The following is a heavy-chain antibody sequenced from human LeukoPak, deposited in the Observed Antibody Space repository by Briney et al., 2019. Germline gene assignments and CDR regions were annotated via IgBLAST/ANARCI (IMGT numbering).Heavy chain of an antibody. CDR2: IIPIFGTA. J-gene: IGHJ4*02. D-gene: IGHD3-16*02. V-gene: IGHV1-69*05. CDR3: ARGGYDYVWGIYRHTTTFDY. CDR1: GGTFSSYA. Sequence: ASVKVSCKASGGTFSSYAISWVRQAPGQGLEWMGGIIPIFGTANYAQKFQGRVTITTDESTSTAYMELSSLRSEDTAVYYCARGGYDYVWGIYRHTTTFDYWGQGTLVTVSS.